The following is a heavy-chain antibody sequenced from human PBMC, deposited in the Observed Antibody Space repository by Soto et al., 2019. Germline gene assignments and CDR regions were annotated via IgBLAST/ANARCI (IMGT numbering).Heavy chain of an antibody. D-gene: IGHD6-19*01. CDR1: RFNFSAAW. CDR3: ATVPYSGGPT. V-gene: IGHV3-15*07. CDR2: IKPKSEGETT. J-gene: IGHJ4*02. Sequence: EMQLVQSGGGLVKPGGSLRLSCVASRFNFSAAWLNWIRQAPGKGLEWVGRIKPKSEGETTDYTAPVRGRFTISRDDSQNTLHLQMDSLKSEGTAVYYCATVPYSGGPTWGLGVLVTVSS.